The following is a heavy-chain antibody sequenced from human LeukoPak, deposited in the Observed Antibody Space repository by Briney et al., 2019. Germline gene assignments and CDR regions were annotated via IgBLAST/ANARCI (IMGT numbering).Heavy chain of an antibody. CDR1: GFTFSSYA. CDR2: ISGSGGST. Sequence: PGGSLRLSCAASGFTFSSYAMSWVRQAPGKGLEWVSAISGSGGSTYYADSVKGRFTIPRDNSKNTLYLQMNSLRAEDTAVYYCAKYGVRAYYFDYWGQGTLVTVSS. CDR3: AKYGVRAYYFDY. V-gene: IGHV3-23*01. D-gene: IGHD3-10*01. J-gene: IGHJ4*02.